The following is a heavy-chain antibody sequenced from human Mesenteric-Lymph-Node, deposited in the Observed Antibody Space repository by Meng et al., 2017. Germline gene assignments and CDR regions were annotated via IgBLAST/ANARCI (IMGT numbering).Heavy chain of an antibody. V-gene: IGHV3-21*01. CDR3: ARDGAGLTGTTDPYYYYGMDV. Sequence: GESLKISCAASGFTFSSYAMHWVRQAPGKGLEWVSSISSSSSYIYYADSVKGRFTISRDNAKNSLYLQMNSLRAEDTAVYYCARDGAGLTGTTDPYYYYGMDVWGQGTTVTVSS. J-gene: IGHJ6*02. CDR2: ISSSSSYI. D-gene: IGHD1-1*01. CDR1: GFTFSSYA.